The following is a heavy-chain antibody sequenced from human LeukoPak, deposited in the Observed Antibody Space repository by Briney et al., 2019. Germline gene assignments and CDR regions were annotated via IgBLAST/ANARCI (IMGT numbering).Heavy chain of an antibody. D-gene: IGHD5-18*01. CDR3: ARRIQLWSYWHFDL. CDR1: GGSFTTYS. Sequence: PSETLSLTCTVSGGSFTTYSRSWIRQPPGKGLDWIGDVHSNGNTNYNPSLKNRVTMSIDTSRDQFSLTLTSVTAADTAIFYCARRIQLWSYWHFDLWGRGTLVTVSS. V-gene: IGHV4-4*08. CDR2: VHSNGNT. J-gene: IGHJ2*01.